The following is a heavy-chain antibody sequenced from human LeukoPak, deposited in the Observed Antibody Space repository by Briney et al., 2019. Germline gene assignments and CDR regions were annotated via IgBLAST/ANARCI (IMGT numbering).Heavy chain of an antibody. V-gene: IGHV3-23*01. J-gene: IGHJ4*02. Sequence: GGSLRLSCAASGFAFSNYAMSWVRQAPGKGLEWVSPLSGGGDSRYYADSVMGRFTISRDNSKNTLYLQMNSLRAEDTAVYYCAKAVRSMVTGGGYFDSWGQGTLVTVSS. CDR3: AKAVRSMVTGGGYFDS. D-gene: IGHD3-10*01. CDR1: GFAFSNYA. CDR2: LSGGGDSR.